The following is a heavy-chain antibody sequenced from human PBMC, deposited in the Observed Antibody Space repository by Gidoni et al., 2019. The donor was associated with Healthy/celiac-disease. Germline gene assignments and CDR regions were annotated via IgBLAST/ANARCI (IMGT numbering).Heavy chain of an antibody. J-gene: IGHJ6*02. CDR1: GGSISSSSYS. V-gene: IGHV4-39*01. D-gene: IGHD6-13*01. CDR2: IYYSGST. Sequence: QLQLQASGPGLVKPSETLSLTCTVSGGSISSSSYSLGWIRQPPGKGLEWIGSIYYSGSTYYNPSLKSRVTISVDTSKNQFSLKLSSVTAADTAVYYCARRARQQLVRGWDYYYYGMDVWGQGTTVTVSS. CDR3: ARRARQQLVRGWDYYYYGMDV.